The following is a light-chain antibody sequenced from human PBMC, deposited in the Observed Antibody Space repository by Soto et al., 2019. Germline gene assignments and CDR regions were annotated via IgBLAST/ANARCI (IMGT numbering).Light chain of an antibody. CDR1: QTVNTY. Sequence: DIQMTQSPSSLSASVGDRVTITCRASQTVNTYLNWYQQRPGKAPKLLISAASSSKSGVPSRFSGSGSGTDFTLTISSLQPEDSATYYCQHSYSTPPTFGQGTRVEIK. CDR3: QHSYSTPPT. CDR2: AAS. J-gene: IGKJ1*01. V-gene: IGKV1-39*01.